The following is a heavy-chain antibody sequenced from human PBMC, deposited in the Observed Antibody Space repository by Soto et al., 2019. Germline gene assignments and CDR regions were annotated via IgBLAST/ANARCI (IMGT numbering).Heavy chain of an antibody. CDR1: GGSISSYY. V-gene: IGHV4-59*01. J-gene: IGHJ6*04. CDR2: IYYSGST. CDR3: AREMRGRYYNYGMDV. Sequence: PSETLALTCTVSGGSISSYYWSWIRQPPGKGLEWIGYIYYSGSTNYNPSLKSRVTISVDTSKNHFPLKLSSVAAADTAVYYCAREMRGRYYNYGMDVWGKGTTVTVSS.